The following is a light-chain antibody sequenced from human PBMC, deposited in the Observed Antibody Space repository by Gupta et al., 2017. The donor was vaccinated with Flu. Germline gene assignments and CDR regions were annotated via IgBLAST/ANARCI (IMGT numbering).Light chain of an antibody. J-gene: IGKJ4*01. CDR3: QQAYSFPLT. Sequence: IKMIQFPCSVSASVGDTVIITCRASQNIRTWLVWYQQKPGRAPNLLIYKTSTLQSGVPSRLSGSGSGTDFTLTINSLQSDDFATYYCQQAYSFPLTFGGGTKVEI. CDR2: KTS. V-gene: IGKV1D-12*01. CDR1: QNIRTW.